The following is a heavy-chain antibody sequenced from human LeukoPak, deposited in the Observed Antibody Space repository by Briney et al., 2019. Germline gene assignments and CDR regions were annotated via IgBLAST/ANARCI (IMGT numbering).Heavy chain of an antibody. CDR2: ISSSSSYI. V-gene: IGHV3-21*01. CDR3: ARDSDFDP. Sequence: GGSLRLSCAASKFTFDDYAMHWVRQAPGKGLEWVSSISSSSSYIYYADSVKGRFTISRDNAKNSLYLQMNSLRAEDTAVYYCARDSDFDPWGQGTLVTVSS. CDR1: KFTFDDYA. J-gene: IGHJ5*02.